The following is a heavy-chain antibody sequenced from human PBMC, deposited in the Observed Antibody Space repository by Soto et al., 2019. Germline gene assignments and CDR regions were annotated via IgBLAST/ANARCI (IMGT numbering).Heavy chain of an antibody. CDR3: ARHLTYCSAGSCYSDFPYYGMDV. J-gene: IGHJ6*02. D-gene: IGHD2-15*01. CDR2: IFYSGST. CDR1: GGSISSSSYY. Sequence: SETLSLTCTVSGGSISSSSYYWGWISQPPGKGLEWIGSIFYSGSTYYNPSLKSRVTISVDTSKNQFSLKLSSVTAADTAVYYCARHLTYCSAGSCYSDFPYYGMDVWGQGTTVTVSS. V-gene: IGHV4-39*01.